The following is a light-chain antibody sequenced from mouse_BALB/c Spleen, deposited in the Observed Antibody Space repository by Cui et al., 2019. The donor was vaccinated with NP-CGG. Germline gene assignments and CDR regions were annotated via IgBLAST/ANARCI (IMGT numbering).Light chain of an antibody. V-gene: IGKV4-79*01. CDR1: SSASSSY. CDR2: SIA. Sequence: IVLTQSPAIMSASTGERVTMTCSASSSASSSYLYWYQQKSGSSPKGWNYSIADLACGIPARFSGSGSGTSYSLTINSMEAEDAATYYCQQWSSNSFTFGSGTKLEIK. CDR3: QQWSSNSFT. J-gene: IGKJ4*01.